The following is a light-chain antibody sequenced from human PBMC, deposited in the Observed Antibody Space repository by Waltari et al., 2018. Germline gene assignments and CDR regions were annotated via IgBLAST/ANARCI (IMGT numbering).Light chain of an antibody. J-gene: IGKJ3*01. CDR2: KAS. V-gene: IGKV1-5*03. Sequence: DIQMNQSPSSLSASAGDRVTITCRASQGVSSWLAWYQQKPGKAPKLLIYKASSLESGVPSRFSGSGSETDFTLTISSLQPEDFATYYCQQYNSAPFTFGPGTKLDIK. CDR1: QGVSSW. CDR3: QQYNSAPFT.